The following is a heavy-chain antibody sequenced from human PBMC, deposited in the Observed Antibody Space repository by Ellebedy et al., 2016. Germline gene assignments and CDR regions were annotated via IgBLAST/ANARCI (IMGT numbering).Heavy chain of an antibody. Sequence: SETLSLTXTVSGGSISSGDYYWSWIRQPPGKGLEWIGYIYYSGSTYYNPSLKSRVTISVDTSKNQFSLKLSSVTAADTAVYYCARDHYDYVWGSYRYPSYWGQGTLVTVSS. CDR2: IYYSGST. D-gene: IGHD3-16*02. CDR3: ARDHYDYVWGSYRYPSY. J-gene: IGHJ4*02. CDR1: GGSISSGDYY. V-gene: IGHV4-30-4*01.